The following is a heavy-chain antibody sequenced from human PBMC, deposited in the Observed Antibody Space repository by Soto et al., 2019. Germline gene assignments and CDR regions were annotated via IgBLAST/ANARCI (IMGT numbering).Heavy chain of an antibody. CDR2: ISSSSSYT. J-gene: IGHJ4*02. V-gene: IGHV3-11*06. Sequence: GGSLRLSCAASGFTFSDYYMSWIRQAPGKGLEWVSYISSSSSYTNYADSVKGRFTISRDNAKKSLYLQMNSLRAEDTAVYYCARGGLTWFDYWGQGTLVTVSS. D-gene: IGHD3-16*01. CDR3: ARGGLTWFDY. CDR1: GFTFSDYY.